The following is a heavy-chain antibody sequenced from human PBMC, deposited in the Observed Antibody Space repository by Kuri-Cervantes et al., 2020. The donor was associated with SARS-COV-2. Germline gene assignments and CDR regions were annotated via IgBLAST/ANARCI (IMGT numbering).Heavy chain of an antibody. Sequence: GGSLRLSCAASGFLFSASAIHWVRQASGKGLEWVGRIRGKANNYATAYAASVKGRFTISRDDSKNTAYLQMNSLKTEDTAVYYCTTLIDYWGLGALVTVSS. J-gene: IGHJ4*02. CDR3: TTLIDY. CDR2: IRGKANNYAT. V-gene: IGHV3-73*01. CDR1: GFLFSASA.